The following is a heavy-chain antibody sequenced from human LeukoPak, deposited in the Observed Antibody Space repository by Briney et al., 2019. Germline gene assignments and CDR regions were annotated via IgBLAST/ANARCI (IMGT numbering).Heavy chain of an antibody. Sequence: PSGTLSLTCAVSGGSIKSNNWWSWVRQPPGKGLEWIGEIYHSGSTNYNPSLKSRVTISVDKSKNQFSLKLSSVTAADTAVYYCARYGDYDRYYFDYWGQGTLVTVSS. J-gene: IGHJ4*02. D-gene: IGHD4-17*01. CDR2: IYHSGST. CDR3: ARYGDYDRYYFDY. CDR1: GGSIKSNNW. V-gene: IGHV4-4*02.